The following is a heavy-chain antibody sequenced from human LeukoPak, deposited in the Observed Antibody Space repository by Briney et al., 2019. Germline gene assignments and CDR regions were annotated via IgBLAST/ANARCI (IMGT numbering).Heavy chain of an antibody. V-gene: IGHV4-59*08. CDR2: IYYSGST. CDR3: ARGDCSSTICYSPMDV. J-gene: IGHJ6*03. Sequence: PSETLSLTCTVSGGSISSYYWSWIRQPPGKGLHRIGYIYYSGSTNYNPSLKSRVTISVDTSKNQFSLKVNSVTAADTAVYYCARGDCSSTICYSPMDVWGKGTTVTVSS. CDR1: GGSISSYY. D-gene: IGHD2-2*01.